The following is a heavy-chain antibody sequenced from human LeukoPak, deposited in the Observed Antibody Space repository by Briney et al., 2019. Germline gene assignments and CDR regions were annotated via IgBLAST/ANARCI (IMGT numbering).Heavy chain of an antibody. CDR3: ASPHGYSYSDY. CDR1: GFTVSSNY. J-gene: IGHJ4*02. D-gene: IGHD5-12*01. V-gene: IGHV3-66*01. Sequence: GGSLRLSCAASGFTVSSNYMSWVRQAPGKGLEWVSVIYSGGSTYYADSVKGRFTISRDNSKNTLYLQMNSLRAEDTAVYYCASPHGYSYSDYWGQGTLVTVSS. CDR2: IYSGGST.